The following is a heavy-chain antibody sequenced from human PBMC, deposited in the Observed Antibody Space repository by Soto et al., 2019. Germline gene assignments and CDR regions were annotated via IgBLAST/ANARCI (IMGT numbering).Heavy chain of an antibody. CDR3: ASTDIVATSYYFDY. D-gene: IGHD5-12*01. Sequence: SETLSLTCTVSGGSISSYYWSWIRQPPGKGLEWIGYIYYSGSTNYNPSLKSRVTISVDTSKNQFSLKLSSVTAADTAVYYCASTDIVATSYYFDYWGQGTLVTVSS. V-gene: IGHV4-59*01. CDR2: IYYSGST. J-gene: IGHJ4*02. CDR1: GGSISSYY.